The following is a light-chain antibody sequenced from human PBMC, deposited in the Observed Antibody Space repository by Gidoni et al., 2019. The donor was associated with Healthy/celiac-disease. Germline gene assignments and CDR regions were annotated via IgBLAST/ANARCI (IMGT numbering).Light chain of an antibody. CDR3: QVWDSSSDLVV. V-gene: IGLV3-21*04. CDR2: YDS. CDR1: NIGSKR. Sequence: SYVLTQPPSVSVAPGKTARITCGGNNIGSKRVHWYQQKPGQAPVLVIYYDSDRPSGIPARFSGSNSGNTATLTISRVEAGDEADYYCQVWDSSSDLVVFGGGTKLTVL. J-gene: IGLJ2*01.